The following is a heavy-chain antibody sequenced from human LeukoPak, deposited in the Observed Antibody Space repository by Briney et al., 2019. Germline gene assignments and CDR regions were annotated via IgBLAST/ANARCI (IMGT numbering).Heavy chain of an antibody. D-gene: IGHD5-18*01. CDR2: ISWNSGSI. CDR1: GFTFDDYA. Sequence: GGSLRLSCAASGFTFDDYAMHWVRQAPGKDLEWVSGISWNSGSIGYADSVKGRFTISRDNAKNSLYLQMNSLRAEDTALYYCAKEGIRGSVDTAPDYWGQGTLVTVSS. CDR3: AKEGIRGSVDTAPDY. J-gene: IGHJ4*02. V-gene: IGHV3-9*01.